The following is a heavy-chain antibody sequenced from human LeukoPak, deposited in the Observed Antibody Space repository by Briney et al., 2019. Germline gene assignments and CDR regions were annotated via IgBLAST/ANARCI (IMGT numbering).Heavy chain of an antibody. CDR2: ISAYNGDT. D-gene: IGHD6-19*01. J-gene: IGHJ4*02. V-gene: IGHV1-18*01. CDR3: ARDPSNSSGRYVLFDF. Sequence: ASVKVSCKASGYTFPRYGISWVRQAPGQGLEWMGWISAYNGDTNYAQNLQGRVTMTTDTSTSTAYMELRSLRSDDTAVYYCARDPSNSSGRYVLFDFWGQGTLVTVSS. CDR1: GYTFPRYG.